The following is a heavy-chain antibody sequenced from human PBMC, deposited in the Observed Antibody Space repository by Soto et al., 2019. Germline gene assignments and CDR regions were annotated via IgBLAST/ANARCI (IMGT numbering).Heavy chain of an antibody. CDR2: ISESGGIT. CDR3: AREDIAAATYLDY. J-gene: IGHJ4*02. D-gene: IGHD6-13*01. Sequence: GGSLRLSCVGSGFTFSNYAMSWVRQAPGKGLEWVSGISESGGITHYADSVRGRFAISRDNSKNTVSLEMTSLRAEDTAVYYCAREDIAAATYLDYWGQGTLVTVSS. CDR1: GFTFSNYA. V-gene: IGHV3-23*01.